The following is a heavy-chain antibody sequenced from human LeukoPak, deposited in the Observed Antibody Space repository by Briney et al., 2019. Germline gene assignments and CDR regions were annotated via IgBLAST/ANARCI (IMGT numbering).Heavy chain of an antibody. Sequence: SVKVSCKASGGTFSSYAISWVRQAPVQGLEWTGGIIPIFGTANYAQKFQGRVTITADESTSTAYMELSSLRSEDTAVYYCARDRRDYYGSGRAYDAFDIWGQGTMVTVSS. J-gene: IGHJ3*02. D-gene: IGHD3-10*01. CDR2: IIPIFGTA. CDR3: ARDRRDYYGSGRAYDAFDI. V-gene: IGHV1-69*13. CDR1: GGTFSSYA.